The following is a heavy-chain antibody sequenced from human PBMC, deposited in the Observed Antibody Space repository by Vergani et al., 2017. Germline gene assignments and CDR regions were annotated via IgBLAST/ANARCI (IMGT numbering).Heavy chain of an antibody. CDR3: ARDFLYNWNDSVSGY. CDR2: ISSSSSYI. V-gene: IGHV3-21*01. Sequence: EVQLLESGGGSVQPGESLRLSCVASGFRFREHGMNWVRQAPGKGLEWVSSISSSSSYIYYADSVKGRFTISRDNAKNSLYLQMNSLRAEDTAVYYCARDFLYNWNDSVSGYWGQGTLVTVSS. D-gene: IGHD1-1*01. J-gene: IGHJ4*02. CDR1: GFRFREHG.